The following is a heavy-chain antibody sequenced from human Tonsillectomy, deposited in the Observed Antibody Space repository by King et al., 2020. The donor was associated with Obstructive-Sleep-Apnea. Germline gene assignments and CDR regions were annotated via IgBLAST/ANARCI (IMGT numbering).Heavy chain of an antibody. D-gene: IGHD4-23*01. CDR2: IIPIFGTA. J-gene: IGHJ4*02. Sequence: QLVQSGAEVKKPGSSVKVSCKASGGTFSSYAISWVRQAPGQGLEWMGGIIPIFGTANYAQKFQGRVTIAADESTSTPYMERSSLRSEDTAVYYCARVGTTVVTPGYFDYWGQGTLVTVSS. CDR1: GGTFSSYA. V-gene: IGHV1-69*01. CDR3: ARVGTTVVTPGYFDY.